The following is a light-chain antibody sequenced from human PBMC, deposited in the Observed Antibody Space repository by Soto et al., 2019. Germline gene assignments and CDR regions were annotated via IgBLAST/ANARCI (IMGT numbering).Light chain of an antibody. J-gene: IGLJ2*01. Sequence: QSVLTQPASVSGSPGQSITISCTGTSSDVGSYNYVSWYQQHPGKAPKLMIYAVSERPSGVPDRFSGSKSGNTASLTVSGLQAEDEADYYCSSYADTNNLLFGGGTKLTVL. CDR3: SSYADTNNLL. V-gene: IGLV2-8*01. CDR1: SSDVGSYNY. CDR2: AVS.